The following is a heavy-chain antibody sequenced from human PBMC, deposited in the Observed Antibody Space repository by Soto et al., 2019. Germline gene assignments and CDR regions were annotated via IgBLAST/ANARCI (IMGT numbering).Heavy chain of an antibody. CDR2: IIPIFGTA. V-gene: IGHV1-69*06. CDR3: ARGLSARSRSIAARKNWFDP. J-gene: IGHJ5*02. CDR1: GGTFSSYA. D-gene: IGHD6-6*01. Sequence: SVRVSCKASGGTFSSYAISWVRQAPGQGLEWMGGIIPIFGTANYAQKFQGRVTITADKSTSTAYMELSSLRSEDTAVYYCARGLSARSRSIAARKNWFDPWGQGTLVTVSS.